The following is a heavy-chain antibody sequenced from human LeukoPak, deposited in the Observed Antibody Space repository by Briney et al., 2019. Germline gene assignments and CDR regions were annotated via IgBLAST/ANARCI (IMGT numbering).Heavy chain of an antibody. CDR1: GYTFTSYD. D-gene: IGHD5-12*01. V-gene: IGHV1-8*01. J-gene: IGHJ5*02. Sequence: ASVKVSCKASGYTFTSYDINWGRQATGQGLEWMGWMNPNSGNTGYAQKFQGRVTMTRNTSISTAYMELSSLRSEDTAVYYCARGRGYSWLNWFDPWGQGTPVTVSS. CDR3: ARGRGYSWLNWFDP. CDR2: MNPNSGNT.